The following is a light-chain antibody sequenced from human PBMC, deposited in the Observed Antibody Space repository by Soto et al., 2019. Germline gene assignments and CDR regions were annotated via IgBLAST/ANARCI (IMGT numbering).Light chain of an antibody. J-gene: IGLJ2*01. CDR3: SSFAGDNTLV. V-gene: IGLV2-8*01. Sequence: QSALTQPPSASGSPGQSVTISCAGTGSDIAVYDFVSWYQQHPDKAPKLIIYEVYKRPSGVPDRFSASKSGNTASLTVSGLQAGDEADYYCSSFAGDNTLVFGGGTKLTVL. CDR1: GSDIAVYDF. CDR2: EVY.